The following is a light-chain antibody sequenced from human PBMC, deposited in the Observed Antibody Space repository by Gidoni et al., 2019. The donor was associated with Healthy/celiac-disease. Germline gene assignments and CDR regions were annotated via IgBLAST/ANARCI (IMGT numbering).Light chain of an antibody. Sequence: IQMPQSPSSLSASVGDRVTITCQASQDLSNYLNWYQQKPGKAPKLLIYDASNLETGVPARFSGSGSGTDFTFTISSLQPEDIATYYCQQYDNLLPTFGQGTRLEIK. CDR3: QQYDNLLPT. J-gene: IGKJ5*01. CDR1: QDLSNY. CDR2: DAS. V-gene: IGKV1-33*01.